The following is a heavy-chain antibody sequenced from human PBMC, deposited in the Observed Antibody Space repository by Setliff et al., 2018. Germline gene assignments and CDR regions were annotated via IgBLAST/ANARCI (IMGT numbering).Heavy chain of an antibody. J-gene: IGHJ4*02. CDR2: IKEDGSEK. V-gene: IGHV3-7*04. D-gene: IGHD5-18*01. CDR3: ARARGYSYGPFDY. CDR1: GFTFSRYW. Sequence: LRLSCVASGFTFSRYWMSWVRQAPGKGLEWVANIKEDGSEKYYGESVKGRFTMSRDNAKNSLYLQMNSLRAEDTAVYSCARARGYSYGPFDYWGQGTLVTVSS.